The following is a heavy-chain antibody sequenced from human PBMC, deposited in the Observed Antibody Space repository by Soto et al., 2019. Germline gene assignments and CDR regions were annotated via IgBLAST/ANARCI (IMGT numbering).Heavy chain of an antibody. Sequence: QVQLVQSGAEVKKPGSSVKVSCKASGGTFSSYAISWVRQAPGQGLEWMGGIIPIFGTANYAQKFQGRVTINGDESTSTAYMELSSLRSEDTAGYYCAGDRRSSSSVEGGDYWGQGTLVTVSS. CDR1: GGTFSSYA. D-gene: IGHD6-6*01. V-gene: IGHV1-69*12. CDR3: AGDRRSSSSVEGGDY. CDR2: IIPIFGTA. J-gene: IGHJ4*02.